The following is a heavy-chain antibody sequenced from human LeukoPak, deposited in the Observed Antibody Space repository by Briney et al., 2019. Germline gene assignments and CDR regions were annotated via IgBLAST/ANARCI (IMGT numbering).Heavy chain of an antibody. V-gene: IGHV4-59*08. Sequence: PSETLSLTCTVSGGSISSYYWSWIRQPPGKGLEWIGYIYYSGSTNYNPYLKSRVTISVDTSKNQFSLKLSSVTAADTAVYYCARRPSYYYGMDVWGQGTTVTVSS. CDR1: GGSISSYY. J-gene: IGHJ6*02. CDR2: IYYSGST. CDR3: ARRPSYYYGMDV.